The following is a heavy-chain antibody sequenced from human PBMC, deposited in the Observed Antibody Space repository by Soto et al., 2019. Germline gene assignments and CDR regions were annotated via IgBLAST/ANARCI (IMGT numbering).Heavy chain of an antibody. J-gene: IGHJ4*02. CDR2: ISAYNAHT. D-gene: IGHD6-6*01. Sequence: QVQLVQSGAEVKKPGASVKVSCKASGYTFLSYGITWVRQAPGQGLEWMGWISAYNAHTNYGQKFQDRVSMTTDTSSNTAYLEVRSLTSDDTAFYFCARVFRWSSSSWGFDYWGQGTLVTVSS. CDR3: ARVFRWSSSSWGFDY. V-gene: IGHV1-18*01. CDR1: GYTFLSYG.